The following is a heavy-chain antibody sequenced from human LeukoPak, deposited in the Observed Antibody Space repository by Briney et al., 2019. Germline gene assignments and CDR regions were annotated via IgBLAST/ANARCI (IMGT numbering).Heavy chain of an antibody. V-gene: IGHV3-48*01. J-gene: IGHJ4*02. CDR3: AKVGLYCSGGSCSDY. D-gene: IGHD2-15*01. Sequence: PGGSLRLSCAASGFTFSSYSMNWVRQAPGKGLEWVSYISSSSSTIYYADSVKGRFTISRDNAKNSLYLQMNSLRAEDTAVYYCAKVGLYCSGGSCSDYWGQGTLVTVSS. CDR1: GFTFSSYS. CDR2: ISSSSSTI.